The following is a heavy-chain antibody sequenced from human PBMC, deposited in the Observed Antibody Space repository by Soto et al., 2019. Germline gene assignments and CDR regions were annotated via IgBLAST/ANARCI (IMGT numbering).Heavy chain of an antibody. CDR2: IIPIFGTA. CDR3: SREGRHYGGSYRPYFDY. CDR1: GGTFSSYA. D-gene: IGHD2-15*01. J-gene: IGHJ4*02. V-gene: IGHV1-69*01. Sequence: QVQLVQSGAEVKKPGSSVKVSCKASGGTFSSYAISWVRQAPGQGLEWMGGIIPIFGTANYAQKFQGRVTITADESTSTAYMELSSLRSEDTAVYYCSREGRHYGGSYRPYFDYWGQGTLVTVSS.